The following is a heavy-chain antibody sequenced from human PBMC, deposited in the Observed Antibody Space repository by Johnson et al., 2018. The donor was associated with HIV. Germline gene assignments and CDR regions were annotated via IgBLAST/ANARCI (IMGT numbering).Heavy chain of an antibody. D-gene: IGHD2-15*01. CDR3: TTPGDRWYTLVGEAAFDI. J-gene: IGHJ3*02. CDR2: IKSVSDDETK. Sequence: VQLVESGGGVVRPGGSLRVSCAASGFTFDDYGMNWVRQAPGKGLEWVGRIKSVSDDETKDYGSPVKGRFTISRDDSSNTLYLQMNGLKTEDTAVYYCTTPGDRWYTLVGEAAFDIWGQGTMVTVSS. CDR1: GFTFDDYG. V-gene: IGHV3-15*01.